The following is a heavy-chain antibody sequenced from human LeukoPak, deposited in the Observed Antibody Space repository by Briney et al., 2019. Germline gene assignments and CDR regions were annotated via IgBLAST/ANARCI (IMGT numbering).Heavy chain of an antibody. CDR3: ARVRVVVAATRGAKEDWFDP. D-gene: IGHD2-15*01. V-gene: IGHV1-8*01. CDR1: GYTFTSYD. J-gene: IGHJ5*02. CDR2: MNPNSGNT. Sequence: ASVKVSCKASGYTFTSYDINWVRQATGQGLEWMGWMNPNSGNTGYAQKFQGRVTMTRNTSISTAYMELSRLRSEDTAVYYCARVRVVVAATRGAKEDWFDPWGQGTLVTVSS.